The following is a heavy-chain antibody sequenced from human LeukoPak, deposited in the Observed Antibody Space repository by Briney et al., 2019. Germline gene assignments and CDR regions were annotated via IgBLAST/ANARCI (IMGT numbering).Heavy chain of an antibody. CDR1: GFTFSSYW. CDR2: IKQDGSEK. J-gene: IGHJ4*02. Sequence: GGSLRLSCAASGFTFSSYWMSWVRQAPGKGLEWVANIKQDGSEKYYVDSVKGRFTISRDNAKNSLYLQMNSLRAEDTAVYYCARDRRNCSSTSCRSFDYWGQGTLVTVSS. CDR3: ARDRRNCSSTSCRSFDY. D-gene: IGHD2-2*01. V-gene: IGHV3-7*01.